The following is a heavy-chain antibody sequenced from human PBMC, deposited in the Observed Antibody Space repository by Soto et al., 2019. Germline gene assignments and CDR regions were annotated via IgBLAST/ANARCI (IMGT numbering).Heavy chain of an antibody. V-gene: IGHV3-23*01. CDR3: AKADKVVVIKNWFDP. Sequence: GGSLRLSCAASGFTSSSYAMSWVRQAPGKGLELVSAISGSVGSTYYADSVKGRFTISRDNSMNTLYLQMNSLRAEDTAVYYCAKADKVVVIKNWFDPWGQGTLVTVSS. CDR2: ISGSVGST. CDR1: GFTSSSYA. J-gene: IGHJ5*02. D-gene: IGHD3-22*01.